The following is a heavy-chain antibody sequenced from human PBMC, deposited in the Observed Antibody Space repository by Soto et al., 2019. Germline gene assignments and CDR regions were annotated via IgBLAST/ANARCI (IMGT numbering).Heavy chain of an antibody. CDR1: GYSISSGYY. CDR2: IYHSGST. J-gene: IGHJ6*02. D-gene: IGHD1-26*01. CDR3: ARDQGVATEGGMDV. V-gene: IGHV4-38-2*02. Sequence: SETLSLTCAVSGYSISSGYYWGWIRQPPGKGLEWIGSIYHSGSTYYNPSLKSRVTISVDTSKNQFSLKLSSVTAADTAFYYCARDQGVATEGGMDVWGQGTTVTVS.